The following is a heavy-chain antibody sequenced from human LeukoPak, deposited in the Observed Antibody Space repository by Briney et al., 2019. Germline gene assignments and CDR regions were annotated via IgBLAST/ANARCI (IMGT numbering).Heavy chain of an antibody. V-gene: IGHV3-48*03. J-gene: IGHJ4*02. CDR2: ISSGGTIT. Sequence: PGGSLRLSCAASGFSFSTYEMHWVRQAPGKGLEWVSDISSGGTITYYAGSVRGRFTTSRDNARNLLYLQMHSLRAEDTAIYYCSLLAVASPQDYWGQGTLVTVSS. CDR1: GFSFSTYE. CDR3: SLLAVASPQDY. D-gene: IGHD6-19*01.